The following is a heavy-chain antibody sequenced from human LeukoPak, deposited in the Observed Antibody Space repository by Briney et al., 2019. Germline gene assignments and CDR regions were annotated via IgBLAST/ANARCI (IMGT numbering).Heavy chain of an antibody. V-gene: IGHV4-34*01. CDR1: GGSFSGYY. D-gene: IGHD1-26*01. J-gene: IGHJ4*02. CDR2: INHSGST. CDR3: ARESGSYYDY. Sequence: SETLSLTCAVYGGSFSGYYWSWIRQPSGKGLEWIGEINHSGSTNYNPSLKSRVTISVDTSKNQFSLKLSSVTAADTAVYYCARESGSYYDYWGQGTLVTVSS.